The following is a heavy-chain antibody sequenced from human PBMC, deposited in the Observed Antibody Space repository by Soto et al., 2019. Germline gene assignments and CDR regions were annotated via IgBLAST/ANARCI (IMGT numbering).Heavy chain of an antibody. Sequence: GGSLRLSCAASGFTVSSNYMSWVRQAPGKGLEWVSVIYSGGSTYYADSVKGRFTISRDNSKNTLYLQMNSLRAEDTAVYYCARDQDIVLVPAAMGFDPWGQGTLVTVSS. CDR3: ARDQDIVLVPAAMGFDP. V-gene: IGHV3-66*01. D-gene: IGHD2-2*01. CDR1: GFTVSSNY. J-gene: IGHJ5*02. CDR2: IYSGGST.